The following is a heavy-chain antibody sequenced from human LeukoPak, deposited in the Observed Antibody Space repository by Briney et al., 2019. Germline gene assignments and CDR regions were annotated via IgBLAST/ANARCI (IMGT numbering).Heavy chain of an antibody. CDR1: GGSISSGSYY. CDR3: ARDPDYDSSRGAFDY. D-gene: IGHD3-22*01. J-gene: IGHJ4*02. Sequence: SQTLSLTCTVSGGSISSGSYYWSWIRQPAGKGLEWIGRIYTSGSTNYNPSLKIRVTISVDTSKNQFSLKLSSVTAADTAVYYCARDPDYDSSRGAFDYWGQGTLVTVSS. CDR2: IYTSGST. V-gene: IGHV4-61*02.